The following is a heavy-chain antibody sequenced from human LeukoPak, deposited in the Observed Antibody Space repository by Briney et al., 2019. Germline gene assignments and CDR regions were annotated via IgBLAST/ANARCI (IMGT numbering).Heavy chain of an antibody. D-gene: IGHD6-19*01. CDR3: ARGPLVVAGTRFDH. Sequence: GGSLRLSCAASGFTFSSYAMHWVRQAPGKGLEWVAVISYDGSNKYYADSVKGRFTISRDNSKNTLYLQMNSLRAEDTAVYYCARGPLVVAGTRFDHWGQGTPVTVSS. CDR1: GFTFSSYA. V-gene: IGHV3-30-3*01. CDR2: ISYDGSNK. J-gene: IGHJ4*02.